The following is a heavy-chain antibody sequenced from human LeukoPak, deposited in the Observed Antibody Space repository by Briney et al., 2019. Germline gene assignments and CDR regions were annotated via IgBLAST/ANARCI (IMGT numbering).Heavy chain of an antibody. V-gene: IGHV3-48*03. J-gene: IGHJ5*02. CDR1: GFTFSSYE. CDR2: ISSSGSTI. Sequence: GGSLRLSCAASGFTFSSYEMNWVRQAPGKGLEWVSYISSSGSTIYYADSVKGRFTISRDNSKNTVYLQMNSLRDEDTAVFYCAKGGPFSTSPQKYFDPWGQGSLVIVS. CDR3: AKGGPFSTSPQKYFDP. D-gene: IGHD6-6*01.